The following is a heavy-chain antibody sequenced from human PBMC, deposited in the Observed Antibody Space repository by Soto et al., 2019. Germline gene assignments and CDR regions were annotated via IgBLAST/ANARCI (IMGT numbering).Heavy chain of an antibody. CDR3: ATTGVVTANYYYGMDV. CDR1: GGTFSSYA. Sequence: ASVKVSCKASGGTFSSYAISWVRQAPGQGLEWMGGIIPIFGTANYAQKFQGRVTITADESTSTAYMELSSLRSEDTAVYYCATTGVVTANYYYGMDVWGQGTTVTVSS. D-gene: IGHD3-3*01. CDR2: IIPIFGTA. J-gene: IGHJ6*02. V-gene: IGHV1-69*13.